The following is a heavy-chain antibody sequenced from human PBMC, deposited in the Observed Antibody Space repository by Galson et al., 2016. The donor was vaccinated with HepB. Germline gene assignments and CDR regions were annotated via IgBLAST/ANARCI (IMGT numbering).Heavy chain of an antibody. CDR2: IYHIEST. D-gene: IGHD3-3*01. Sequence: ETLSLTCTVSGGSISSRNFYWGWIRQPPGKGLEWIGNIYHIESTTYNPSLKNRVSISVDTSKDQFSLKLRSVTAADTAVYYCARDVSYDFWSGYYSRFDTWGQGTLVTVSS. CDR3: ARDVSYDFWSGYYSRFDT. J-gene: IGHJ5*02. V-gene: IGHV4-39*07. CDR1: GGSISSRNFY.